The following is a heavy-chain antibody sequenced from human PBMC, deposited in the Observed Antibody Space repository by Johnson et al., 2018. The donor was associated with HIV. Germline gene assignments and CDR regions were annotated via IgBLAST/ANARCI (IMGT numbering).Heavy chain of an antibody. V-gene: IGHV3-66*01. CDR1: GFTFSDYY. J-gene: IGHJ3*02. Sequence: EQLEESGGGLVKPGGSLRLSCAASGFTFSDYYMSWIRQAPGKGLEWVSAIYSGGTTYYADSVKGRFTISRDNSKSTLYLQMNSLRAEDTAVYYCARTRHYYEAFDIWGQGTMVTVSS. CDR3: ARTRHYYEAFDI. D-gene: IGHD3-10*01. CDR2: IYSGGTT.